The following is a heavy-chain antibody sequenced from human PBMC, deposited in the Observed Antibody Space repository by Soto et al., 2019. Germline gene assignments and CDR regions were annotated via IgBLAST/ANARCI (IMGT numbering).Heavy chain of an antibody. J-gene: IGHJ4*02. CDR1: GFTVSSNY. D-gene: IGHD1-26*01. V-gene: IGHV3-53*01. CDR2: IYSGGST. Sequence: AGGSLRLSCAASGFTVSSNYMSWVRQAPGKGLEWVSVIYSGGSTYYADSVKGRFTISRDNSKNTLYLQMNSLRAEDTAVYYCARGLNFQKWELLRSWGQGTLVTVSS. CDR3: ARGLNFQKWELLRS.